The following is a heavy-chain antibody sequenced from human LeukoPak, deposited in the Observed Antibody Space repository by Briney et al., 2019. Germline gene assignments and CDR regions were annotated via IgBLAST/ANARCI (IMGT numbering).Heavy chain of an antibody. J-gene: IGHJ4*02. CDR1: GDSISSGGYY. V-gene: IGHV4-31*03. CDR2: TYYGGST. D-gene: IGHD6-19*01. CDR3: ARSGPHGGWYYFGY. Sequence: PSQTLSLTCTVSGDSISSGGYYWSWLRHHPGKGLEGIVYTYYGGSTYYTPTLESRVSISIDTCAYQFSLKLSSVTAADTAVYYCARSGPHGGWYYFGYWGQGTLVTVSS.